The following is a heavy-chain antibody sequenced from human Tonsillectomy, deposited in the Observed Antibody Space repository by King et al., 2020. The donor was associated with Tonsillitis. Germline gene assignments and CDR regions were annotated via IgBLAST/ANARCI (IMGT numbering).Heavy chain of an antibody. CDR1: GGSFSGYY. D-gene: IGHD4-17*01. CDR2: INHSGST. J-gene: IGHJ4*01. Sequence: VQLQQWGAGLLKPSETLSLTCAVYGGSFSGYYWSWIRQPPGKGLEWIGEINHSGSTNYNPSLKSRVTISVDTSKNQFSLKLSSVTAADTAVYYCARGREGGEYDYEDYWGHGTLVTVSS. V-gene: IGHV4-34*01. CDR3: ARGREGGEYDYEDY.